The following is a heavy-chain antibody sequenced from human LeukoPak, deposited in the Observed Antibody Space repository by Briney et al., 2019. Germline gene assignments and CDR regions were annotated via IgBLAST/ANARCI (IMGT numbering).Heavy chain of an antibody. D-gene: IGHD3-10*01. CDR1: GFTFSSYA. CDR3: AKSIDPMVRGGDY. V-gene: IGHV3-23*01. J-gene: IGHJ4*02. CDR2: ISGSGGST. Sequence: PGGSLSLSCAASGFTFSSYAMSWVRQAPGKGLEWVSAISGSGGSTYYADSVKGRFTISRDNSKNTLYLQMNSLRAEDTAVYYCAKSIDPMVRGGDYGGQGTLVTVSS.